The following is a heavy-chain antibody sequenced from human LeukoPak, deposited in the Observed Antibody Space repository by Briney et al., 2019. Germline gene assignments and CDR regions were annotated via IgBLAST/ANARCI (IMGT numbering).Heavy chain of an antibody. CDR3: AKAIDNRGYYFERGADF. Sequence: PGGSLRLSCAAYEFILSSYAMSSVRQAPGKGLEWVSSISGNGAHPYYADSVRGRFTISRDFSRNAVYLQMSSLRVEDTAEYFCAKAIDNRGYYFERGADFWGQGTMVTVSS. D-gene: IGHD3-22*01. V-gene: IGHV3-23*01. CDR1: EFILSSYA. CDR2: ISGNGAHP. J-gene: IGHJ4*02.